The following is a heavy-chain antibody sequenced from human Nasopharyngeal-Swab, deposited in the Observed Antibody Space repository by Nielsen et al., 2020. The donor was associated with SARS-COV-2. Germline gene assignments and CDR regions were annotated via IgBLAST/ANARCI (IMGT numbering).Heavy chain of an antibody. CDR2: ISAYNGNT. D-gene: IGHD3-22*01. CDR3: ARRSSRDYYDSSGYEDY. Sequence: ASVKVSCKASGYTFTSYGISWVRQAPGQGLEWMGWISAYNGNTNYAQKLQGRVIMTTDTSTSTAYMELRSLRSDDTAVYYCARRSSRDYYDSSGYEDYWGQGTLVTVSS. CDR1: GYTFTSYG. V-gene: IGHV1-18*01. J-gene: IGHJ4*02.